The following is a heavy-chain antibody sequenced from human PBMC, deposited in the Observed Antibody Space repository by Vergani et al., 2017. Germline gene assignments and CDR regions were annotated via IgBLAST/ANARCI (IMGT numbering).Heavy chain of an antibody. CDR1: GFTFSSYA. V-gene: IGHV3-23*04. Sequence: EVQLVESGGGLVQPGGSLRLSCAASGFTFSSYAMSWVRQAPGKGLEWVSAISGSGGSTYYADSVKGRFTISRDNSKNTLYLQMNSLRAEDTAVYYCAKVGRGVTMIVVVLTWFDPWGQGTLVTVSS. CDR2: ISGSGGST. J-gene: IGHJ5*02. D-gene: IGHD3-22*01. CDR3: AKVGRGVTMIVVVLTWFDP.